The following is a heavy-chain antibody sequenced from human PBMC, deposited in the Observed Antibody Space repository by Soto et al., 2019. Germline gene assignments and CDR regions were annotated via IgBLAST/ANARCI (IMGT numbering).Heavy chain of an antibody. CDR1: AFTFTSYT. J-gene: IGHJ4*02. CDR2: ISSSSDYI. CDR3: ARARVYATEPLDF. D-gene: IGHD6-13*01. Sequence: GGTLRLSCAASAFTFTSYTMNWFRQAPGKRLQWFSSISSSSDYIYYADSMKGRVTISRDNAKNSLFLDMNSLTGEDTAVYYCARARVYATEPLDFWGQGTLVTVSS. V-gene: IGHV3-21*06.